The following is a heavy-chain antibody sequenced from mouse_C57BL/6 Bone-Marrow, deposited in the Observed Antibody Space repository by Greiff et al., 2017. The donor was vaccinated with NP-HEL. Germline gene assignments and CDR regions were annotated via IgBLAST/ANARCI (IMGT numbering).Heavy chain of an antibody. CDR3: ARLRTPYFDY. Sequence: VQLQQSGAELVRPGASVKLSCKASGYTFTDYYINWVKQRPGQGLEWIARIYPGSGNTYYNEKFKGKATLTAEKSSSTAYMQLSSLTSEDSAVYFCARLRTPYFDYWGQGTTLTVSS. CDR1: GYTFTDYY. CDR2: IYPGSGNT. V-gene: IGHV1-76*01. D-gene: IGHD3-3*01. J-gene: IGHJ2*01.